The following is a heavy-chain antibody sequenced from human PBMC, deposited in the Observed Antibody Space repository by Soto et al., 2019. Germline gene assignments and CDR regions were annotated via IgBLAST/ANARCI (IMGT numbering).Heavy chain of an antibody. V-gene: IGHV4-61*01. CDR2: IYYSGST. Sequence: SETLSLTCSVSGGSVSSDSYYWSWIRQPPGKGLEWIGYIYYSGSTNYNPSLKSRVTISVDTSKNQFSLNLSSVTAADTAVYYCARVNFLIRGVPAFDYWGQGALVTVSS. CDR3: ARVNFLIRGVPAFDY. D-gene: IGHD3-10*01. J-gene: IGHJ4*02. CDR1: GGSVSSDSYY.